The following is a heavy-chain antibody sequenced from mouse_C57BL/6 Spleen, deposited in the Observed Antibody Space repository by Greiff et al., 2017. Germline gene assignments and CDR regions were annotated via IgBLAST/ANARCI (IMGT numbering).Heavy chain of an antibody. CDR2: INPNNGGT. Sequence: EVQLQQSGPELVKPGASVKISCKASGYTFTDYYMNWVKQSHGKSLEWIGDINPNNGGTSYNQKFKGKATLTVDKSSSTAYMALRSLTSEDSAVYYCARTGDYGNFDYWGQGTTLTVSS. CDR1: GYTFTDYY. J-gene: IGHJ2*01. D-gene: IGHD2-1*01. V-gene: IGHV1-26*01. CDR3: ARTGDYGNFDY.